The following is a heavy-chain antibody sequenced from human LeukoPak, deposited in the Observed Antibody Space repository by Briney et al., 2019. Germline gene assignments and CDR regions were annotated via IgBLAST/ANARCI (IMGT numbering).Heavy chain of an antibody. V-gene: IGHV4-61*02. CDR2: IYTSGST. CDR3: AGPSGYCSGGSCYRS. D-gene: IGHD2-15*01. CDR1: GVSISIGSYH. J-gene: IGHJ4*02. Sequence: PSETLSFTCTVSGVSISIGSYHWGWIRQPAGKGLEWIGRIYTSGSTKYNSSLESRVTILVEPAKNQFSLKLSSVTAADMAVYYCAGPSGYCSGGSCYRSWGQGTLVTVSS.